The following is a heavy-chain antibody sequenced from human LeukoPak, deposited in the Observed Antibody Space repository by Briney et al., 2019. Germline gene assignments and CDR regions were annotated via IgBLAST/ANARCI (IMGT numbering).Heavy chain of an antibody. CDR3: ARERQWLELAY. CDR1: GFTVSSSY. D-gene: IGHD6-19*01. J-gene: IGHJ4*02. V-gene: IGHV3-53*01. CDR2: IYSGGYT. Sequence: PGGSLRLSCAASGFTVSSSYMSWVRQAPGKGLEWVSVIYSGGYTYYADSVKGRFTISRDNAKNSLYLQMNSLRAEDTAVYYCARERQWLELAYWGQGTLVTVSS.